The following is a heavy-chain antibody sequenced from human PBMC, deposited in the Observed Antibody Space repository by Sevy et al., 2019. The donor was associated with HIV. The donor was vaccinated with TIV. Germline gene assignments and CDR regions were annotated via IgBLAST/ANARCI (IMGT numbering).Heavy chain of an antibody. CDR1: GFSFSHYA. CDR2: ISYDGTYK. V-gene: IGHV3-30-3*01. CDR3: ARVAVSYCTNDCYHRCDY. D-gene: IGHD2-8*01. Sequence: GGSLRLSCAVSGFSFSHYAFHWVRQAPGKGLEWVSLISYDGTYKYYADSVKARFTISRDNSKNTLYLQMNSLRGNDTAVYYSARVAVSYCTNDCYHRCDYWGPGALVTVSS. J-gene: IGHJ4*02.